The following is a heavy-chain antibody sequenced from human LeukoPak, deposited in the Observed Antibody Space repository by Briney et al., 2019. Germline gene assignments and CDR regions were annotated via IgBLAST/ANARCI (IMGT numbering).Heavy chain of an antibody. Sequence: GGSLRLSCAASGFTFSNYAMTWVRQAPGKGLEWVSSLSSRSRYIYYADSLKGRFTISRDNAKNSLYLQMNSLRAEDTAVYYCAKPRDGYNLVAFDIWGQGTMVTVSS. CDR2: LSSRSRYI. CDR1: GFTFSNYA. D-gene: IGHD5-24*01. J-gene: IGHJ3*02. CDR3: AKPRDGYNLVAFDI. V-gene: IGHV3-21*04.